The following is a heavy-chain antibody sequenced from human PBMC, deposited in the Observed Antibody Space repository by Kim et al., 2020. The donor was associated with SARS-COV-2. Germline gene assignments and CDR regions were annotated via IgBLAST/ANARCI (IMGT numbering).Heavy chain of an antibody. V-gene: IGHV4-34*01. J-gene: IGHJ4*02. Sequence: SETLSLTCAVSGGSFSNYDWSWIRQPPGKGLEWIGEVDHTGRTTYNPSLKSRVSIAIDVSMDQYELTLTSVTAADTAVYYCARDLVLGATKGFDSWGQGVLVTVSS. CDR1: GGSFSNYD. CDR3: ARDLVLGATKGFDS. CDR2: VDHTGRT. D-gene: IGHD1-26*01.